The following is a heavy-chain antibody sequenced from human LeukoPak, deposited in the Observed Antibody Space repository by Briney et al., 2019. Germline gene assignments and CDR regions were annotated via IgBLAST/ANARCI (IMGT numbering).Heavy chain of an antibody. CDR2: ISSSSSYI. V-gene: IGHV3-21*01. CDR3: ATITTGYYSLFDY. Sequence: GGSLRLSCAASGFTFDDYAMHWVRQAPGKGLEWVSGISSSSSYIYYADSVKGRFTISRDNAKNSLYLQMNSLRAEDTAVYYCATITTGYYSLFDYWGQGTLVTVSS. J-gene: IGHJ4*02. CDR1: GFTFDDYA. D-gene: IGHD3-9*01.